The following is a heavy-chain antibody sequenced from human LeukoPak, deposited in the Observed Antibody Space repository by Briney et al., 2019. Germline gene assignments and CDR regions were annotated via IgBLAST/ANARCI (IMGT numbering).Heavy chain of an antibody. V-gene: IGHV4-59*12. J-gene: IGHJ3*02. CDR1: GGSISTYY. CDR2: IYHSGST. D-gene: IGHD3-22*01. Sequence: SETLSLTCTVSGGSISTYYWSWIRQPPGKGLEWIGYIYHSGSTNYNPSLKSRVTMSVDTSKNQFSLKLSSVTAADTAVYYCARASITMIVVVDAFDIWGQGTMVAVSS. CDR3: ARASITMIVVVDAFDI.